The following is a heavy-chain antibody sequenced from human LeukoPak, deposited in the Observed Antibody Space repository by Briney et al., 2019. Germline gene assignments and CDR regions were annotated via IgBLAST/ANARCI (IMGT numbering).Heavy chain of an antibody. V-gene: IGHV3-74*01. D-gene: IGHD6-6*01. CDR3: VRGGAARPDY. CDR1: GFTFSSYW. CDR2: INSDGSST. J-gene: IGHJ4*02. Sequence: GGSLRLSCAASGFTFSSYWMHWVRQAPGKGLVWVSRINSDGSSTSYADSVKGRLTISRDNARNSLYLQMDSLRPEDTAVYYCVRGGAARPDYWGRGTLVSVSS.